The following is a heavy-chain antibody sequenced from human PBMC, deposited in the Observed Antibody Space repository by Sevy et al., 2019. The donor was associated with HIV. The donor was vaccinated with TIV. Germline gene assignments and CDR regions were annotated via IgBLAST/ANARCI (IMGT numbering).Heavy chain of an antibody. Sequence: GGSLRLSCAASGFTFSSYAIHWVRQTPGKGLEWVAVISYDGNNKYYADSLKGRFTVSRDNSKTTLYAQMNSLRAEATAVYYCAKDHNLWSEGGFLHHWGQGTLVTVSS. CDR2: ISYDGNNK. J-gene: IGHJ1*01. V-gene: IGHV3-30*18. CDR3: AKDHNLWSEGGFLHH. D-gene: IGHD3-10*01. CDR1: GFTFSSYA.